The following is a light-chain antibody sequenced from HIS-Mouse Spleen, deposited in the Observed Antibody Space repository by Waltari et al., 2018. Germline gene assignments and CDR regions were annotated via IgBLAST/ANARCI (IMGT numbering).Light chain of an antibody. J-gene: IGLJ3*02. CDR1: SSNIGSNT. Sequence: QSVLTQPPSASGTPGQRVTISCSGSSSNIGSNTVNWYQQLPGTAPKLLIYSNKHRPSGVPDRCSGSKAGTSASRAISGLQSEDEADYYCAAWDDSLNGWVFGGGTKLTVL. CDR2: SNK. V-gene: IGLV1-44*01. CDR3: AAWDDSLNGWV.